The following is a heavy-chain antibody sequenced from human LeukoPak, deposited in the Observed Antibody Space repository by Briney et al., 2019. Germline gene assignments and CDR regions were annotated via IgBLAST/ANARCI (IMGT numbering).Heavy chain of an antibody. V-gene: IGHV4-30-2*01. J-gene: IGHJ3*02. CDR3: ARAKSARAFDI. CDR1: GGSISSGGYS. Sequence: SGTLSLTCDVSGGSISSGGYSWRWIRHPPGKGLEWIGYIYHSGSTYYNPSLKSRVTISVDRSKNQFSLKLSSVTAADTAVYYCARAKSARAFDIWGQGTMVTVSS. CDR2: IYHSGST.